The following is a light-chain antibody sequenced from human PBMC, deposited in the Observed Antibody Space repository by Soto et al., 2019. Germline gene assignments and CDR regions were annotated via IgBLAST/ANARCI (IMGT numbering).Light chain of an antibody. Sequence: QSALTQPPSASGSLGQSVTISCTGTSLDVGGYNYVSWHQQHPGKAPKLIIYEVTKRPSGVPERFSGSKSDTTASLTVSGLQAEDEADYYCSSYTTSNVVVFGGGTQLTVL. CDR1: SLDVGGYNY. V-gene: IGLV2-8*01. J-gene: IGLJ2*01. CDR3: SSYTTSNVVV. CDR2: EVT.